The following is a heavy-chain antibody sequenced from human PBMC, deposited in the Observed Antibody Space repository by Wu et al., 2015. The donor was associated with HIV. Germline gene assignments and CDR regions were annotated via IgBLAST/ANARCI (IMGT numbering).Heavy chain of an antibody. J-gene: IGHJ5*02. CDR3: AREVRYSAYDWQAGGMGWFDP. D-gene: IGHD5-12*01. Sequence: QVQLVQSGAEVKKPGASVKVSCKASGYTFTGYYIHWVRQAPGQGLEWMGWINPNTGGTNYAQKFQGRVTMTRDTSISTAYMELSRLRSDDMAVYYCAREVRYSAYDWQAGGMGWFDPWGQGTLVTVXS. CDR2: INPNTGGT. CDR1: GYTFTGYY. V-gene: IGHV1-2*02.